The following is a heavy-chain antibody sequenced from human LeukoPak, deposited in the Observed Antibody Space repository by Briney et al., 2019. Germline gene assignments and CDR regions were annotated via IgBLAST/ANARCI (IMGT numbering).Heavy chain of an antibody. Sequence: GGSLSLSCAASGFTFSNYWMHWVRKPPGKGLLWVSRITSDGTTIYADSVKGRFTISRDNAKNTLYLQMNSLRAEDTAVHYCARSMSGSFDYWGQGTLVTVSS. J-gene: IGHJ4*02. V-gene: IGHV3-74*01. CDR1: GFTFSNYW. CDR2: ITSDGTT. CDR3: ARSMSGSFDY. D-gene: IGHD1-26*01.